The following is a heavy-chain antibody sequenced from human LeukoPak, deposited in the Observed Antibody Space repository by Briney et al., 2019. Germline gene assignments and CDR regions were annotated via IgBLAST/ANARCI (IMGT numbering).Heavy chain of an antibody. CDR2: IWYDGSNK. J-gene: IGHJ4*02. CDR1: GFTFSSYG. CDR3: TTGLRAWSRAAVTT. D-gene: IGHD6-13*01. Sequence: PGGSLRLSCAASGFTFSSYGMHWVRQAPGKGLEWVAVIWYDGSNKYYADSVKGRFTISRDNSKNTLYLQMNSLKTEDTAVYYCTTGLRAWSRAAVTTWGQGTLVTVSS. V-gene: IGHV3-33*01.